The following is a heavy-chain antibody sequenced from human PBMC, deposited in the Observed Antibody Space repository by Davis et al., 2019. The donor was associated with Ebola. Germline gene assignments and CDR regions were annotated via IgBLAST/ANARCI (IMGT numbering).Heavy chain of an antibody. D-gene: IGHD2-15*01. J-gene: IGHJ6*04. CDR3: ARDLRYCSGGSCYWGNYGMDV. CDR2: MNPHSGGT. V-gene: IGHV1-2*06. CDR1: GYTFTGYH. Sequence: AASVKVSCKASGYTFTGYHMHWVRQAPGQGLEWMGRMNPHSGGTNYAQKFQGRVTMTRDTSISTAYMELSRLRSDDTAVYYCARDLRYCSGGSCYWGNYGMDVWGKGTTVTVSS.